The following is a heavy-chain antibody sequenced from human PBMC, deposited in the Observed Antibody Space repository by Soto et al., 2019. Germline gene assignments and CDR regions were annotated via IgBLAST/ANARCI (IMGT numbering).Heavy chain of an antibody. J-gene: IGHJ4*02. V-gene: IGHV4-39*01. CDR3: ARHDYGPLDN. CDR1: GASVSSNSFY. CDR2: IFYSGSS. D-gene: IGHD3-16*01. Sequence: PSETLSLTGTVSGASVSSNSFYWGWIRQPPGRGLEWIGSIFYSGSSYYNASLKSRVTMSVDTSKNQFSLKLSSVTAADTAVYYCARHDYGPLDNRGQGTLVTFSS.